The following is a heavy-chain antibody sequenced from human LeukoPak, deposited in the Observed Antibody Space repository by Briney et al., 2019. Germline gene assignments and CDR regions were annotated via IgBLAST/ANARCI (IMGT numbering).Heavy chain of an antibody. CDR2: IKHSGST. CDR1: GGSFSGYY. CDR3: ARVVAIAAAGTDYFDY. D-gene: IGHD6-13*01. J-gene: IGHJ4*02. V-gene: IGHV4-34*01. Sequence: PSETLSLTCAVYGGSFSGYYWSWIRQPPGKGLEWIGEIKHSGSTNYNPSLKSRVTISVDTSKNQFSLKLSSVTAADTAVYYCARVVAIAAAGTDYFDYWGQGTLVTVSS.